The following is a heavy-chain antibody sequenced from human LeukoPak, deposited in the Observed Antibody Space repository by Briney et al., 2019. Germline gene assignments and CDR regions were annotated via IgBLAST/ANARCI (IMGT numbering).Heavy chain of an antibody. J-gene: IGHJ6*03. D-gene: IGHD2-2*01. CDR3: ARDSPQLPPEGYYYYYMDV. CDR1: GASISSYY. Sequence: SETLSLTCTVSGASISSYYWSWIRQPAGKGLEWIGRIYTSGSTNYNPSLKSRVTISVDTSKNQFSLKLSSVTAADTAVYYCARDSPQLPPEGYYYYYMDVWGKGTTVTVSS. CDR2: IYTSGST. V-gene: IGHV4-4*07.